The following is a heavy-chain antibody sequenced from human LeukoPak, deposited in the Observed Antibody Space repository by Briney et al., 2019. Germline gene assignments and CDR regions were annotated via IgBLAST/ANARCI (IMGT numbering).Heavy chain of an antibody. CDR3: ARGRRVYYYDSSGYADY. D-gene: IGHD3-22*01. CDR1: GGSFSGYY. CDR2: INHSGST. Sequence: PSETLSLTCAVYGGSFSGYYWSWILQPPGKGLEWIGEINHSGSTNYNPSLKSRVTISVDTSKNQFSLKLSSVTAADTAVYYCARGRRVYYYDSSGYADYWGQGTLVTVSS. V-gene: IGHV4-34*01. J-gene: IGHJ4*02.